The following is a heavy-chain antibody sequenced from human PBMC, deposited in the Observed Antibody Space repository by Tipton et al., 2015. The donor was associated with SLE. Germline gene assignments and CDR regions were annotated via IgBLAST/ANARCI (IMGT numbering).Heavy chain of an antibody. J-gene: IGHJ6*03. CDR1: GGYISSSSYY. D-gene: IGHD3-3*01. CDR2: IDYSGST. CDR3: ARESNDDFGCGMNCYFYFMDV. Sequence: TLSLTCTVSGGYISSSSYYWGWIRQPPGKGLEWIGSIDYSGSTYYNPSLKGRVTISVDTSKNQFSLKVSSVAAAEPAVYYCARESNDDFGCGMNCYFYFMDVWGKGTTVTVSS. V-gene: IGHV4-39*07.